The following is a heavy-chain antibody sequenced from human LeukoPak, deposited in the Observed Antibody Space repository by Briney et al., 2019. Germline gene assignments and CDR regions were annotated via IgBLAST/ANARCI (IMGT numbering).Heavy chain of an antibody. CDR2: INPSGGST. D-gene: IGHD6-19*01. Sequence: ASVKVSCKASGYTFTSYYMHWVRQAPGQGLEWMGIINPSGGSTSYAQKFQGRVTMTRDTSTSTVYMELSSLRSEDTAVYYCARVGAVAAKGETAYAFDIWGQGTMVTVSS. V-gene: IGHV1-46*01. CDR1: GYTFTSYY. CDR3: ARVGAVAAKGETAYAFDI. J-gene: IGHJ3*02.